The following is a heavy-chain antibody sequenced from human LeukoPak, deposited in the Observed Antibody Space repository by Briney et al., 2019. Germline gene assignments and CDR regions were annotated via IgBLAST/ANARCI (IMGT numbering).Heavy chain of an antibody. V-gene: IGHV1-2*02. J-gene: IGHJ4*02. CDR1: GYTFNGYY. Sequence: GGSVKVSCKASGYTFNGYYMHWVRQAAGQGLVGMGWINPNSGGTNYAQKFQGRVTMTGDTSISTAYMELSRLRSDDTAVYYCAVEWELPYFDYWGQGTLVTVSS. CDR2: INPNSGGT. CDR3: AVEWELPYFDY. D-gene: IGHD1-26*01.